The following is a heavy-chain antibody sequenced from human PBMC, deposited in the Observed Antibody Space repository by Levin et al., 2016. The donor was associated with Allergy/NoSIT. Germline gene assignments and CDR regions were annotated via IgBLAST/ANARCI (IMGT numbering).Heavy chain of an antibody. J-gene: IGHJ6*02. V-gene: IGHV1-69*01. CDR2: IIPIFGTA. Sequence: WVRQAPGQGLEWMGGIIPIFGTANYAQKFQGRVTITADESTSTAYMELRSLRSDDTAVYYCARGGDIVVVPAAHAYYYYGMDVWGQGTTVTVSS. CDR3: ARGGDIVVVPAAHAYYYYGMDV. D-gene: IGHD2-2*01.